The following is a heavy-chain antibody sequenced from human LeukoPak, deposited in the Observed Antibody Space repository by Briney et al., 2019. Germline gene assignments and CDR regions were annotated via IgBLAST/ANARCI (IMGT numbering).Heavy chain of an antibody. CDR1: GYTFTGYY. V-gene: IGHV1-2*02. CDR2: INPNSGGT. D-gene: IGHD3-3*01. J-gene: IGHJ5*02. Sequence: ASVKVSCKASGYTFTGYYMHWVRQAPGQGLEWMGWINPNSGGTNYAQKFQGRVTMTRDTSISTAYMELSRLRSDDTALYYCASTSITYYDFWSGDNWFDPWGQGTLVTVSS. CDR3: ASTSITYYDFWSGDNWFDP.